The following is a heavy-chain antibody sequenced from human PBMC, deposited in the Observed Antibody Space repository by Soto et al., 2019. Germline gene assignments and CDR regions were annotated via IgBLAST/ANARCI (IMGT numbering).Heavy chain of an antibody. D-gene: IGHD6-13*01. CDR3: AFGWVEQQLVLDYMDV. V-gene: IGHV3-21*01. J-gene: IGHJ6*03. CDR1: GFTFSSYS. Sequence: EVQLVESGGGLVKPGGSLRLSCAASGFTFSSYSMNWVRQAPGKGLGWVSSISSSSSYIYYADSVKGRFTISRDNAKNSLYLQMNSLRAEDTAVYYCAFGWVEQQLVLDYMDVWGKGTTVTVSS. CDR2: ISSSSSYI.